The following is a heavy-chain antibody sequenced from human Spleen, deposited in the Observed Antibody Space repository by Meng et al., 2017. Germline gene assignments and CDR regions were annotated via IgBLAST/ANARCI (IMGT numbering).Heavy chain of an antibody. J-gene: IGHJ4*02. CDR2: IYSGGST. V-gene: IGHV3-53*05. Sequence: GESLKISCAASGFTVSSNYMSWVRQAPGKGLEWVSVIYSGGSTYYADSVKGRFTISRDNSKNTLYLQMNSLRAEDTAVYYCARAESLDNWGQGTLVTVSS. CDR3: ARAESLDN. CDR1: GFTVSSNY.